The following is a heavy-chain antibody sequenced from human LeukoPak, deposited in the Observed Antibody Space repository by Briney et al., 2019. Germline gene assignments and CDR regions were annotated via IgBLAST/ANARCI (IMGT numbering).Heavy chain of an antibody. J-gene: IGHJ4*02. Sequence: GRSLRLSCAASGFTFSSYGMHWVRQAPGKGLEWVAVKWYDGNNKYYADSVKGRFTISRDNSKNTLYLQMNSLRAEDTAVYYCVRVTHSSYSYGYGHGDYWGQGTLVTVSS. CDR1: GFTFSSYG. CDR3: VRVTHSSYSYGYGHGDY. V-gene: IGHV3-33*01. D-gene: IGHD5-18*01. CDR2: KWYDGNNK.